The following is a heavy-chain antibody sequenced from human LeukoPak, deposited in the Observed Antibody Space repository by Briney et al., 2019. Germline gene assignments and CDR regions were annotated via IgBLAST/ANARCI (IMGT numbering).Heavy chain of an antibody. Sequence: GASLKISCKGSGYSFTSYWIGWVRQLPGKGLEWMGIIYPGDSDTRYSPSFQGQVTISADKSISTAYLQWSSLKASDTAMYYCARGGMDIVVVPAAPSGWFDPWGQGTLVTVSS. V-gene: IGHV5-51*01. J-gene: IGHJ5*02. CDR2: IYPGDSDT. CDR1: GYSFTSYW. CDR3: ARGGMDIVVVPAAPSGWFDP. D-gene: IGHD2-2*03.